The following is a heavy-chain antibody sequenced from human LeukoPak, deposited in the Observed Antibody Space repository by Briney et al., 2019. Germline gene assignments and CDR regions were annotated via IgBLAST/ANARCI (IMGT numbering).Heavy chain of an antibody. V-gene: IGHV1-8*01. J-gene: IGHJ6*02. D-gene: IGHD3-10*01. CDR1: GYTFTSYD. CDR3: ATAGFGEFYYYYGMDV. CDR2: MNPNSGNT. Sequence: ASVKVSCKASGYTFTSYDINWVRQATGQGLEWLGGMNPNSGNTGYAQKFQGRVTMTRNTSISTAYMELSSLRSEDTAVYYCATAGFGEFYYYYGMDVWGQGTTVTVSS.